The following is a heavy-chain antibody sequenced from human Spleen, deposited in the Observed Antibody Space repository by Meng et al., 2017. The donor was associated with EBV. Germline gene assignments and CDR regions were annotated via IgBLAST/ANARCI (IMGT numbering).Heavy chain of an antibody. Sequence: EGHLAQLWSCTKTTGATVKISCKGSGYTFINYFISWVQQAPGKVLLWVRYVDPEDGETNYLATFQGRVTIRPDTSTNTAYMDLSSLTFDDTAVYYCATTGGGTSMATITWGQGTLVTVSS. CDR3: ATTGGGTSMATIT. D-gene: IGHD5-24*01. CDR2: VDPEDGET. V-gene: IGHV1-69-2*01. CDR1: GYTFINYF. J-gene: IGHJ5*02.